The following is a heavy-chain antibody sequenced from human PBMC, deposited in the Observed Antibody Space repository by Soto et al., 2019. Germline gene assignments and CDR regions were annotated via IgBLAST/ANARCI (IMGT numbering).Heavy chain of an antibody. D-gene: IGHD3-10*01. CDR1: GDTFSFYA. CDR2: INPIVSMS. CDR3: AASYGSGYRAFDY. J-gene: IGHJ4*02. Sequence: QVQLVQSGTEVKKPGSSVKVSCKASGDTFSFYAITWVRQAPGQGLEWVGRINPIVSMSNYAQKFQGRVSMTADKSTSTAYMELRSLRSDDTAMYFCAASYGSGYRAFDYWGQGALVIVSS. V-gene: IGHV1-69*02.